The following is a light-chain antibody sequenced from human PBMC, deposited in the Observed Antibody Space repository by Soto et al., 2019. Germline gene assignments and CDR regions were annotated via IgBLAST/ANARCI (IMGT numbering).Light chain of an antibody. Sequence: EIVMTQSPATLSVSPGERATLSCRASQSVSSNLAWYQQKPGQAPRLLIYGASTRATGIPARFSGSGSGTEFTLTISSLQSEDIAVYYCQQYNNWPGTFGGGTKV. CDR3: QQYNNWPGT. J-gene: IGKJ4*01. CDR1: QSVSSN. CDR2: GAS. V-gene: IGKV3-15*01.